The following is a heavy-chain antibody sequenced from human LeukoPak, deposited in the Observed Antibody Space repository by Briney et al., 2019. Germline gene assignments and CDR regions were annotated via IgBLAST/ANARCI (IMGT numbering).Heavy chain of an antibody. D-gene: IGHD4-23*01. CDR2: TYYTGST. J-gene: IGHJ4*02. Sequence: SEALSLTCTGAGGAISSDYGSWSRQPPGKGLEWIGYTYYTGSTKYNPSLKSRVTISVDRSKNQFSLKLCSVSAVDTAVYYCARSPTVVTPGYFDYWGQGTLVTVSS. CDR3: ARSPTVVTPGYFDY. V-gene: IGHV4-59*12. CDR1: GGAISSDY.